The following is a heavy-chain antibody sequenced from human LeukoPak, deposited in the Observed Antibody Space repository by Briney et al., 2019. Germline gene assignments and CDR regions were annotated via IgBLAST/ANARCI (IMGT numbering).Heavy chain of an antibody. J-gene: IGHJ6*04. V-gene: IGHV3-48*04. CDR3: AELGITMIGGV. D-gene: IGHD3-10*02. CDR1: GFTFSSHG. CDR2: ISSSGSTI. Sequence: PGGTLRLSCAASGFTFSSHGMNWVRQAPGKGLEWVSYISSSGSTIYYADSVKGRFTISRDNAKNSLYPQMNSLRAEDTAVYYCAELGITMIGGVWGKGATVTISP.